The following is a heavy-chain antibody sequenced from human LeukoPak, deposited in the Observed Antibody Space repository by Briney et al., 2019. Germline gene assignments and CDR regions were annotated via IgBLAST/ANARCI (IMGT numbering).Heavy chain of an antibody. J-gene: IGHJ6*02. D-gene: IGHD3-3*01. CDR2: ISGNGGST. CDR3: AQFYDFWSGRPVYYYGMDV. Sequence: GGSLRLSCAASGFTFSSHPMSWVRQAPGKGLEWVSAISGNGGSTYYADSVKGRFTISRDNSKNTLYLQMNSLRAEDTAVYYCAQFYDFWSGRPVYYYGMDVWGQGTTVTVSS. CDR1: GFTFSSHP. V-gene: IGHV3-23*01.